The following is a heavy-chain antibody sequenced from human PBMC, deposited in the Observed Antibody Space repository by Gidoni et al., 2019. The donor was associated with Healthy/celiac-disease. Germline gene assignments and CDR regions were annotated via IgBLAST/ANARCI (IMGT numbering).Heavy chain of an antibody. V-gene: IGHV3-21*01. CDR2: ISSSSSDI. D-gene: IGHD3-22*01. CDR1: GFTFSSYR. CDR3: ARDPYTYYYDSSGHGGAFDI. Sequence: EVQLVASGGGLVKPGGSLRLSCAASGFTFSSYRMTWVRQAPGKGLEWVSSISSSSSDIYYADSVKGRFTISRDNAKNSLYLQMNSLRAEDTAVYYCARDPYTYYYDSSGHGGAFDIWGQGTMVTVSS. J-gene: IGHJ3*02.